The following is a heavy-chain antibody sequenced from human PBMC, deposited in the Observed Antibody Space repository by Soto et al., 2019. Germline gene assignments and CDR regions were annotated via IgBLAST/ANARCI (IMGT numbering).Heavy chain of an antibody. D-gene: IGHD3-10*01. CDR2: IYPGDSDT. V-gene: IGHV5-51*01. Sequence: PGESLKISCQGSGYSFANYWIAWVRQMPGKGLEWVGDIYPGDSDTRYSPSFRGQVTISADKSISNVYMKWSSLKASEKALYYCARNRLRKYYYGIDVWGQGTTVTVSS. J-gene: IGHJ6*02. CDR3: ARNRLRKYYYGIDV. CDR1: GYSFANYW.